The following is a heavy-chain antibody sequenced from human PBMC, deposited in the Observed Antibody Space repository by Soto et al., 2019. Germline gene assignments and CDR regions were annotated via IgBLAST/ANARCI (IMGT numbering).Heavy chain of an antibody. CDR1: GFTFSDHY. J-gene: IGHJ4*02. V-gene: IGHV3-72*01. CDR3: ARVAASYFFDY. CDR2: TRNKANSYTT. Sequence: PGGSLRLSCAASGFTFSDHYMDWVRQAPGKGLEWVGRTRNKANSYTTEYAASVIGRFTISRDASKNSLYLHMDGLKTEDTAVYYCARVAASYFFDYWGQGTLVTVSS. D-gene: IGHD6-13*01.